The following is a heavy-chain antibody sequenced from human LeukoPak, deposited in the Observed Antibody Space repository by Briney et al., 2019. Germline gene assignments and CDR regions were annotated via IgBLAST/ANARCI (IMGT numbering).Heavy chain of an antibody. CDR1: GFTFSSYA. V-gene: IGHV3-23*01. CDR2: ISGSAGNT. D-gene: IGHD3-10*01. J-gene: IGHJ3*02. Sequence: SGGSLRLSCAASGFTFSSYAMSWVRQPPGKGLEWVSGISGSAGNTYYADSVKGRFTISRDNSKNTLYLQMNSLGADDTAVYYCAKDRRIFMVRGEGGFDIWGQGTTVTVSS. CDR3: AKDRRIFMVRGEGGFDI.